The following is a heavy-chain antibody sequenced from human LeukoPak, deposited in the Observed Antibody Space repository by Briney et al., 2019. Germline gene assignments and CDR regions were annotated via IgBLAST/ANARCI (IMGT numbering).Heavy chain of an antibody. V-gene: IGHV3-74*01. CDR2: INSDGSST. CDR1: GFTFSSYW. CDR3: ARDVAYYYDSSGSRGIDY. Sequence: GGSLRLSCAASGFTFSSYWMHWVRQAPGRGLVWVSRINSDGSSTSYADSVKGRFTISRDNAKNTLYLQMNSLRAEDTAVYYCARDVAYYYDSSGSRGIDYWGQGTLATVSS. D-gene: IGHD3-22*01. J-gene: IGHJ4*02.